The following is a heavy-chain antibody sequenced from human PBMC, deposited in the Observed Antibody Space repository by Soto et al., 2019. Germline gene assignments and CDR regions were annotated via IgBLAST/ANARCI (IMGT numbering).Heavy chain of an antibody. CDR1: GFSFSSFA. CDR3: ARRGELDV. V-gene: IGHV3-23*01. CDR2: IGDSGAST. D-gene: IGHD1-26*01. J-gene: IGHJ6*04. Sequence: EVLLLESGGGLVQPGGSLRLSCEASGFSFSSFAMNWVRQAPGKGLEWVSAIGDSGASTYYADSVKGRFTISRDNSMNTLCLQLTSVRAEATAVYYGARRGELDVWGNGTMVTVSS.